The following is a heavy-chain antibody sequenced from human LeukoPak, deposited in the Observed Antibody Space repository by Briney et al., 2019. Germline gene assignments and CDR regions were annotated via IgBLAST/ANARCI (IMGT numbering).Heavy chain of an antibody. CDR3: ASNYYGSGSLDY. Sequence: PSETLSLTCAVYGGSFSDYYWSWIRQPPGKGLEWIGEINHSGSTNYNPSLKSRVTISVDTSKNQFSLKVSSVTAADTAVYYCASNYYGSGSLDYWGQGNLVTVSS. CDR2: INHSGST. D-gene: IGHD3-10*01. J-gene: IGHJ4*02. V-gene: IGHV4-34*01. CDR1: GGSFSDYY.